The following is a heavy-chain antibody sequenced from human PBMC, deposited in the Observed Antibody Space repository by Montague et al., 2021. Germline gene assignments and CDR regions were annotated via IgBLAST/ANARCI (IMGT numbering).Heavy chain of an antibody. D-gene: IGHD5-18*01. CDR1: GFSFSSLW. V-gene: IGHV3-74*01. J-gene: IGHJ5*01. CDR3: VRDRPTAWFDS. Sequence: SLSLSCAASGFSFSSLWMHWVRQAPGKGLAWVSQITSGGSDTNYADSVKGRFTISRDNAKSTLYLQMNSLRDEDTAVYYCVRDRPTAWFDSWGQGTLVTVSS. CDR2: ITSGGSDT.